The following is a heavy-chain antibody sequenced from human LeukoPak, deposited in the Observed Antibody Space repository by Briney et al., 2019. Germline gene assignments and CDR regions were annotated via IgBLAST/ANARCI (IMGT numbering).Heavy chain of an antibody. D-gene: IGHD3-3*01. CDR2: FDPEDGET. CDR1: GYTLTELS. V-gene: IGHV1-24*01. Sequence: EASVKVSCKVSGYTLTELSMHWVRQAPGKGLEWMGGFDPEDGETIYAQKFQGRVTMTEDTSTDTAYMELSSLRSEDTAVYYCATAKFDFWSGYYTAEGYYYYMDVWGKGTTVTVSS. CDR3: ATAKFDFWSGYYTAEGYYYYMDV. J-gene: IGHJ6*03.